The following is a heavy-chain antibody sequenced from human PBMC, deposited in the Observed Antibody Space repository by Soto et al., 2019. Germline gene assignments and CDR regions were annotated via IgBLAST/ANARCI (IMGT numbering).Heavy chain of an antibody. J-gene: IGHJ4*02. CDR2: IHSGST. CDR3: ARHDGSRSTDY. D-gene: IGHD3-10*01. Sequence: QVQLQESGPGLVKPSGTLSLTCTVSGGSISSDYWNWILQPPGKGLEWIGYIHSGSTTYSASLRSRVTISVDTSKNQFSLKLSSVTAADTAVYFCARHDGSRSTDYWGQGTLVTVSS. CDR1: GGSISSDY. V-gene: IGHV4-59*08.